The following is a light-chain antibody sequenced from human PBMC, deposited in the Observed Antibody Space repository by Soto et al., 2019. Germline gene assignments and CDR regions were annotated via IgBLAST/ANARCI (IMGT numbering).Light chain of an antibody. Sequence: WTKDAATLPVGPRGRATLSCRASQSVSSYLAWYQQKPGQAPRLLIYDASRRATGIPARFSGSGSGTDFTLTISSLEPEDFAVYYCQQRSNGNTFGQGTRLEIK. CDR3: QQRSNGNT. J-gene: IGKJ5*01. V-gene: IGKV3-11*01. CDR2: DAS. CDR1: QSVSSY.